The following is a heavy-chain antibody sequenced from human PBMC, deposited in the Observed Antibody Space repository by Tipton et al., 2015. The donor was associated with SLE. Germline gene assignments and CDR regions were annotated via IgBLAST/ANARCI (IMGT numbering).Heavy chain of an antibody. CDR3: ARVFYDSSAYPYWYFDL. D-gene: IGHD3-22*01. Sequence: TLSLTCTVSGGSISSSSYYWGWIRQPPGKGLEWIGSISYSGSTYYNPSLKSRVTISVGTSKNQFSLKLSSVTAADTAVYYCARVFYDSSAYPYWYFDLWGRGTLVTVSS. CDR1: GGSISSSSYY. V-gene: IGHV4-39*01. CDR2: ISYSGST. J-gene: IGHJ2*01.